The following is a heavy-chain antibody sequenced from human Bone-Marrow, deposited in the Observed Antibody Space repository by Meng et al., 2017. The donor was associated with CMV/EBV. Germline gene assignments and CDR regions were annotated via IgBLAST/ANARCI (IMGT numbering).Heavy chain of an antibody. CDR2: ISAYNGNT. Sequence: ASVKVSCKASGYTFTSYGISWVRQAPGQGLEWMGWISAYNGNTNYAQKLQGRVTMTTDTSTSTAYMELRSLRSEDTAVYYCARLGTTWSGYGFYYYYGMDVWGQGTTVTVSS. V-gene: IGHV1-18*01. J-gene: IGHJ6*02. D-gene: IGHD3-3*01. CDR3: ARLGTTWSGYGFYYYYGMDV. CDR1: GYTFTSYG.